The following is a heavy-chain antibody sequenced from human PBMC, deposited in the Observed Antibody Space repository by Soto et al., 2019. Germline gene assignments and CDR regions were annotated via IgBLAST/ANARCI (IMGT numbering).Heavy chain of an antibody. CDR1: GFTFTSSW. D-gene: IGHD6-6*01. V-gene: IGHV3-7*01. CDR3: ARDAALNRFAY. CDR2: IDQDGSET. J-gene: IGHJ4*02. Sequence: EVQLVESGGDLVQPGGSLRLSCAASGFTFTSSWMAWVRLAPGNGLEWVANIDQDGSETNYVDSVKGRFTISRDNAKNSLFLQPNSLRAEDTAVYYCARDAALNRFAYWGQGTLVTVSS.